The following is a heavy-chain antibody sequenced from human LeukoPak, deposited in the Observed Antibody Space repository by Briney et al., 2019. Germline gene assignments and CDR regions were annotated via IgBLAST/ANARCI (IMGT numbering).Heavy chain of an antibody. Sequence: QAGGSLRLSCAASGFTFSSYWMSWVRQAPGKGLEWVANIKQDGSQKYYVDSVKGRFSISRDSAKNSLYLQMTSLRAEDTAVYYCARGVPHASWSGPHYSDYWGQGTLVTVSS. D-gene: IGHD3-3*01. CDR3: ARGVPHASWSGPHYSDY. CDR2: IKQDGSQK. J-gene: IGHJ4*02. V-gene: IGHV3-7*01. CDR1: GFTFSSYW.